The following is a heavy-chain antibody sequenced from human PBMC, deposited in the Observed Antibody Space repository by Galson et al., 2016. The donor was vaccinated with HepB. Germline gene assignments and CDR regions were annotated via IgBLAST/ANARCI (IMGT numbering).Heavy chain of an antibody. CDR1: GYTFINYG. CDR2: ISGDNGNT. J-gene: IGHJ6*02. V-gene: IGHV1-18*01. Sequence: SVKVSCKASGYTFINYGVTWVRQAPGQGLEWMGWISGDNGNTNYAQNLQGRVTMTTDTSTSTAYLEVRNLRSDDAAVYYCARNQGYCSRTSCYYYSYGLDAWGQGTTVTVSS. CDR3: ARNQGYCSRTSCYYYSYGLDA. D-gene: IGHD2-2*01.